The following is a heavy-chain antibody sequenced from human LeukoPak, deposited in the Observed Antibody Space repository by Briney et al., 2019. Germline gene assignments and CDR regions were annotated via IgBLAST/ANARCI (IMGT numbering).Heavy chain of an antibody. Sequence: SVKVSCKASGGTFSSYAISWVRQAPGQGLEWMGRIIPIFGIANYAQKFQGRVTITADKSTSTAYMELSSLRSEDTAVYYCAIYSKVKEYYYYCMDVWGHGTTVTVSS. J-gene: IGHJ6*02. D-gene: IGHD4-11*01. CDR2: IIPIFGIA. CDR1: GGTFSSYA. V-gene: IGHV1-69*04. CDR3: AIYSKVKEYYYYCMDV.